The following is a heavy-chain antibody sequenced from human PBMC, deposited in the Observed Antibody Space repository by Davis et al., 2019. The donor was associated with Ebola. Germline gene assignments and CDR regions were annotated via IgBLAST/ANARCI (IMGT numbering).Heavy chain of an antibody. CDR1: GYTFTGYY. CDR2: INPNSGGT. J-gene: IGHJ4*02. Sequence: AASVKVSCKASGYTFTGYYMHWVRQAPGQGLEWMGWINPNSGGTNYAQKFQGWVTMTRDTSISTAYMELSRLRSDDTAVYYCARETYYDFWSGFDYWDQGTLVTVSS. D-gene: IGHD3-3*01. V-gene: IGHV1-2*04. CDR3: ARETYYDFWSGFDY.